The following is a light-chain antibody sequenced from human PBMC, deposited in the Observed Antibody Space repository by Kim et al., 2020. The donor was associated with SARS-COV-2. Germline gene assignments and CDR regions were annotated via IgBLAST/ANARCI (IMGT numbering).Light chain of an antibody. CDR3: SAWDSSLSAWV. CDR1: TNNVGDQG. J-gene: IGLJ3*02. CDR2: SDN. V-gene: IGLV10-54*01. Sequence: RQTATLTCTANTNNVGDQGAAWLQQHQGHPPKLLSYSDNNRPSGISERLSASRSGKTASLTITGLQPEDEADYYCSAWDSSLSAWVFGGGTQLTVL.